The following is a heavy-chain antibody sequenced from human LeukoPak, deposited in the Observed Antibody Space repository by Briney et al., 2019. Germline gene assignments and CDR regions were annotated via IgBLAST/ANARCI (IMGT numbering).Heavy chain of an antibody. CDR2: IRHSGST. Sequence: PSQTLSLTCAVSGGSISSGGYSWSWIRQPPGKGLEWVGSIRHSGSTYHNPSLKSRVTISIDTSKNHFSLRLSSVTAADTAVYYCARDFREWAFDIWGQGTMVTVSS. J-gene: IGHJ3*02. CDR3: ARDFREWAFDI. D-gene: IGHD3-10*01. CDR1: GGSISSGGYS. V-gene: IGHV4-30-2*03.